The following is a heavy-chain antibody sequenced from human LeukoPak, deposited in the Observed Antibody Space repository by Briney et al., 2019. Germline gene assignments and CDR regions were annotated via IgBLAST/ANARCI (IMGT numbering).Heavy chain of an antibody. J-gene: IGHJ2*01. CDR3: ARGPQRIAAAGTRYFDL. CDR2: IYYSGST. Sequence: SETLSLTCTVSGGSISSYYWSWIRQPPGKGLEWIGYIYYSGSTNYNPSLKSRVTISVDTSKNQFSLKLSSVTAADTAVYYCARGPQRIAAAGTRYFDLWGRGTLVTVSS. CDR1: GGSISSYY. V-gene: IGHV4-59*12. D-gene: IGHD6-13*01.